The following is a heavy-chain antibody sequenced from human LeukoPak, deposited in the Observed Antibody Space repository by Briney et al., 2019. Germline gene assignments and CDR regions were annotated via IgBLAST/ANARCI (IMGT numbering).Heavy chain of an antibody. CDR2: INPNSGGT. V-gene: IGHV1-2*02. D-gene: IGHD6-13*01. Sequence: ASVKVSCKASGYAFTGYYMHWVRQAPGQGLEWMGWINPNSGGTNYAQKFQGRVTMTRDTSISTAYMELSRLRSDDTAVYYCATHSSSWYYYHYMDVWGKGTTVTVSS. CDR1: GYAFTGYY. J-gene: IGHJ6*03. CDR3: ATHSSSWYYYHYMDV.